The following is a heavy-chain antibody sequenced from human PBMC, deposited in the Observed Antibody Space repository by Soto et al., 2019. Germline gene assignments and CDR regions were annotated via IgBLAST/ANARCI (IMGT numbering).Heavy chain of an antibody. CDR3: ARLLNPGTSGYGMDV. D-gene: IGHD3-10*01. CDR1: GGSISSYY. Sequence: QVQLQESGPGLVKPSETLSLTCTVSGGSISSYYWSWIRQPPGKGLEWIVYLYYSGSTNYNPSLNSPVTISVATSKNQISPKLSAVTAADTAAYYCARLLNPGTSGYGMDVWGQGTTVTVSS. J-gene: IGHJ6*02. CDR2: LYYSGST. V-gene: IGHV4-59*01.